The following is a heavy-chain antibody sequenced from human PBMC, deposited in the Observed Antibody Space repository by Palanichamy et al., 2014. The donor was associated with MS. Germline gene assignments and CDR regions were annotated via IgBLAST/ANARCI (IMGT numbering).Heavy chain of an antibody. V-gene: IGHV3-21*01. Sequence: EVQLVESGGGLVKPGGSLRLSCAASGFTFSSYSMNWVRQAPGEGLEWVSSISSSSTYIYHADSVRGRFTISRDNAKNSLYLQMNSLSAEGTAVYYCARGSMGQFDYWGQGTLVTVSS. CDR3: ARGSMGQFDY. D-gene: IGHD2-8*01. CDR2: ISSSSTYI. J-gene: IGHJ4*02. CDR1: GFTFSSYS.